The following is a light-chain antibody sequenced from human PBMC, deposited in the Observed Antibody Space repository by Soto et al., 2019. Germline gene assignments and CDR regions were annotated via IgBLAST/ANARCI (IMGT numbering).Light chain of an antibody. V-gene: IGKV3-15*01. CDR3: QQYNNWPFT. CDR1: QSISSN. J-gene: IGKJ3*01. Sequence: EIVMTQSPATLSVSPGERATLSCRASQSISSNLAWYQQKPGQAPRLLIYGASTRATGIPATFSGSGSGTDFTLTISSLQSEDFAVYYCQQYNNWPFTFGPGTKVDIK. CDR2: GAS.